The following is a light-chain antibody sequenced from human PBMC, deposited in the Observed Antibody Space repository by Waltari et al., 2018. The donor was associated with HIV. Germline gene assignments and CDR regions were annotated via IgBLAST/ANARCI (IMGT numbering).Light chain of an antibody. CDR2: DNH. V-gene: IGLV1-40*01. J-gene: IGLJ3*02. CDR3: QSYDRVSGSWV. Sequence: QSVLTHPPSVSGAPGQGVTIACTGSSSNIGAPYDVHWYQQLPGTVPKLLIYDNHRRPTGVPDRFSGSKSGTSASLAITGLQTEDEADYYCQSYDRVSGSWVFGGGTKLTVL. CDR1: SSNIGAPYD.